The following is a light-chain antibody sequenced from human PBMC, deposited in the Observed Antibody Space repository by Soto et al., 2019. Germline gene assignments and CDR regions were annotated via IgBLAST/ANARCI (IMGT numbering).Light chain of an antibody. CDR3: NSYTSSNTFV. Sequence: QSVLAQPASVSGSPGQSITISCTGTSSDVGGYNYVSWYQHHPGKAPELVIYEDSNRPSGVSNRFSGSKSGNTASLTISGLQAEDEANYYCNSYTSSNTFVFGTGTKVT. CDR1: SSDVGGYNY. J-gene: IGLJ1*01. CDR2: EDS. V-gene: IGLV2-14*01.